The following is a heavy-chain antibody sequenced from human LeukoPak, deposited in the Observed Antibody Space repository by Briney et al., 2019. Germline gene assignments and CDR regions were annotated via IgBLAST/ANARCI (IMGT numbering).Heavy chain of an antibody. CDR1: GFIFSTYT. D-gene: IGHD6-13*01. CDR2: ISGRGGST. J-gene: IGHJ4*02. V-gene: IGHV3-23*01. CDR3: AQDRRLAASGTFDY. Sequence: GGSLRLSCAASGFIFSTYTMNWVRQAPGKGLEWVSAISGRGGSTYYADSVKGRFTISRDNFKSTLYLQINSLRAGDTAVYYCAQDRRLAASGTFDYWGQGSLVTVSS.